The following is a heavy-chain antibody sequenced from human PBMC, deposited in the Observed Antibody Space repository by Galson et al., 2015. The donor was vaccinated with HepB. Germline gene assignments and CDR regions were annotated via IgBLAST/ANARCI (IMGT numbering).Heavy chain of an antibody. V-gene: IGHV5-10-1*01. J-gene: IGHJ2*01. D-gene: IGHD4-17*01. Sequence: QSGAEVKKPGESLRISCKGSGYSFTSYWISCVRQMPGKGLVWMGRIDPSDAYTNYSPSFQGHVTISADKSISTAYLQWSSLKAADTAMYYCARAIHDYGDYRWYFDLWGRGTLVTVSS. CDR2: IDPSDAYT. CDR3: ARAIHDYGDYRWYFDL. CDR1: GYSFTSYW.